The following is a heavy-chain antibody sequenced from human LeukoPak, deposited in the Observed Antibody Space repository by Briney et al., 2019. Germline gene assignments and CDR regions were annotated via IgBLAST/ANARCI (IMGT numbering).Heavy chain of an antibody. CDR2: VSDSGDA. CDR3: AKGGRYLDV. Sequence: SETLSLTCTFSGGSIRGSYCSWLRQPPGKGLEWFGYVSDSGDAKYNPSLKGRIMMSVDTSKNQFSLKLTSVTAADTAVYYCAKGGRYLDVWGRGSLVTVSS. V-gene: IGHV4-59*08. J-gene: IGHJ2*01. CDR1: GGSIRGSY.